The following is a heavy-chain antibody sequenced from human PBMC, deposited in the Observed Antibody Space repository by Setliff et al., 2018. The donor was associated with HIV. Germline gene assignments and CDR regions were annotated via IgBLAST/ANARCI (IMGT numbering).Heavy chain of an antibody. CDR3: ATGGGGSSGSRWLDY. V-gene: IGHV3-48*01. Sequence: PGGSLRLSCAASGFTFSIYAMTWVRRVPGRGLEWPSYISGGSTLIQYADSVKGRFTVSRDNVDNSLSLQMNNLRAEDTAFYYCATGGGGSSGSRWLDYWGRGTLVTVSS. J-gene: IGHJ4*02. CDR2: ISGGSTLI. D-gene: IGHD2-15*01. CDR1: GFTFSIYA.